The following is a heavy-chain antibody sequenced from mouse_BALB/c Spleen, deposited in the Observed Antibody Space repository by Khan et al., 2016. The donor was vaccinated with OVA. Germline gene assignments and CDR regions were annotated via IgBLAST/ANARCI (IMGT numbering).Heavy chain of an antibody. V-gene: IGHV1S56*01. CDR1: GYAFTSYY. CDR3: ARDDYFVGDAMDY. J-gene: IGHJ4*01. Sequence: QVQLQQSGPELVKPGASVRLSCKASGYAFTSYYLHWVKQRPAQGLEWIGWIYPGNLTTKYNAKFKDKDTLTADTSYNTAFMQLSSLPSEDSAVYFCARDDYFVGDAMDYWGQGTSVTVSS. CDR2: IYPGNLTT. D-gene: IGHD2-4*01.